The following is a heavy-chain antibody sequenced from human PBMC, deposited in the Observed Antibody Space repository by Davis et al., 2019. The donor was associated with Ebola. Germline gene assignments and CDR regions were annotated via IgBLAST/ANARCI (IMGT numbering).Heavy chain of an antibody. CDR3: ARAGDFGMDV. J-gene: IGHJ6*02. Sequence: GGSLRLSCAASGFTFSSYVMHWVRQAPGKGLEWVALIRYDGDNRYYADSVKGRFTVSRDNSDNTMYLQMNSLRADDTAVFYCARAGDFGMDVWGQGTLVTVSS. V-gene: IGHV3-30*02. CDR1: GFTFSSYV. CDR2: IRYDGDNR.